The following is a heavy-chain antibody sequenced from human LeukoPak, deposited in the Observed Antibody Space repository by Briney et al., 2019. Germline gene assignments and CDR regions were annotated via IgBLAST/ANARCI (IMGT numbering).Heavy chain of an antibody. Sequence: GGSLRLSCAASGFTFSSYAMHWVRQAPGKGLEWVAVISYDGSNKYHADSVKGRFTVSRDNSKNTLYLQMNSLRAEDTAVYYCARSHIVVANWFDPWGQGTLVTVSS. V-gene: IGHV3-30-3*01. J-gene: IGHJ5*02. D-gene: IGHD6-19*01. CDR1: GFTFSSYA. CDR2: ISYDGSNK. CDR3: ARSHIVVANWFDP.